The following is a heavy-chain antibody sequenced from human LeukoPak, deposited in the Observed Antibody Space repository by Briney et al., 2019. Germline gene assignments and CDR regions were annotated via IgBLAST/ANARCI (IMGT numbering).Heavy chain of an antibody. CDR1: EFSFSSNW. CDR2: IKEDGSDK. CDR3: ATWNSDWEFAY. J-gene: IGHJ4*02. Sequence: GGSLRLSCVASEFSFSSNWMTWVRQAPGKGLEWVAHIKEDGSDKYYVDSVTGRFTISRDNTKNSLYLQMSSLRAEDTAVYYCATWNSDWEFAYWGQGTLVSVSS. D-gene: IGHD1/OR15-1a*01. V-gene: IGHV3-7*05.